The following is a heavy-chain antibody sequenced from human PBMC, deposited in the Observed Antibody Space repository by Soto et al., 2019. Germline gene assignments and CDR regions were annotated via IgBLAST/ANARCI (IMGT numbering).Heavy chain of an antibody. CDR2: TYYRSKWYF. CDR1: GDRISRNTAA. Sequence: QALSLTCVHSGDRISRNTAAWNWIRRSPSRGLEWLGRTYYRSKWYFDYAVSLKSQITINPDTSRNQVSLQLSSVTPEDTAVYYCARGEHGMAVANFDPWGQGTLVTVSS. CDR3: ARGEHGMAVANFDP. J-gene: IGHJ5*02. V-gene: IGHV6-1*01. D-gene: IGHD6-19*01.